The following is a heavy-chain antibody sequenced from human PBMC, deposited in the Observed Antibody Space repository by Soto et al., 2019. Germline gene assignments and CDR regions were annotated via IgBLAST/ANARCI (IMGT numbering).Heavy chain of an antibody. CDR1: GFTFSSYS. CDR2: ISSSSSTI. CDR3: ARAVDFWSGSPIPIYDMDV. Sequence: PGGSLRLSCAASGFTFSSYSMNWVRQAPGKGLEWVSYISSSSSTIYYADSVKGRFTISRDNAKNSLYLQMNSLRDEDTAVYYCARAVDFWSGSPIPIYDMDVWGQGTTVTVSS. D-gene: IGHD3-3*01. V-gene: IGHV3-48*02. J-gene: IGHJ6*02.